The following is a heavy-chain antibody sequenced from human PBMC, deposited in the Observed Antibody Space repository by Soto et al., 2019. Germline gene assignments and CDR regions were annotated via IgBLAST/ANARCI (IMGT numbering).Heavy chain of an antibody. CDR1: GGTFSSYA. CDR3: AREEWQTGDLDY. CDR2: IIPIFGIA. D-gene: IGHD7-27*01. Sequence: ASVKVSCKASGGTFSSYAISWVRQAPGQGLEWMGGIIPIFGIANYAQKFQGRVTITADKSTSTAYMELSSLRSEDTAVYYCAREEWQTGDLDYWGQGTLVTVSS. J-gene: IGHJ4*02. V-gene: IGHV1-69*10.